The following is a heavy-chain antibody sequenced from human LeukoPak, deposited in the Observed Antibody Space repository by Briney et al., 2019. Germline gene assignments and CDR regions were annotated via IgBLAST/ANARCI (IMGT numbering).Heavy chain of an antibody. CDR3: ARGPKYYDILTGYYPPYYFDY. CDR2: IYYSGST. D-gene: IGHD3-9*01. CDR1: GGSISSSSYY. J-gene: IGHJ4*02. Sequence: PSETLSLTCTVSGGSISSSSYYWGWIRQPPGKGLEWFGSIYYSGSTYYNPSLKGRVTISVDTSKNQFSLKLSSVTAADTAVYYCARGPKYYDILTGYYPPYYFDYWGQGTLVTVSS. V-gene: IGHV4-39*07.